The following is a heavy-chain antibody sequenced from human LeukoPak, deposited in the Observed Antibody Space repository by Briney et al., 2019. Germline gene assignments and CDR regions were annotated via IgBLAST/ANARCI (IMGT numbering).Heavy chain of an antibody. CDR1: GGSISSSSYY. CDR2: IYYSGST. V-gene: IGHV4-39*07. Sequence: PSETLSLTCTVSGGSISSSSYYWGWIRQPPGKGLEWIGSIYYSGSTYYNPSLKSRVTISVDTSKNQFSLKLSSVTAADTAVYYCARAGSGDGWFDPWGQGTLVTVSS. D-gene: IGHD3-10*01. J-gene: IGHJ5*02. CDR3: ARAGSGDGWFDP.